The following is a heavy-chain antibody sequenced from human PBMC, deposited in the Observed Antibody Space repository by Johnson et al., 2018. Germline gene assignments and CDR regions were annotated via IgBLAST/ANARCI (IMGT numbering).Heavy chain of an antibody. V-gene: IGHV3-13*01. Sequence: VQLVQSGGGLVQPGGSLRLSCAASGFTFSRFDMHWVRQPPGKGLEWVSAIGTAGDTFYPGSVKDRFTISRDTAKNALYLQMNSLRAGDTAVYYCARVTWKDRACDIWDQGTMVTVSS. J-gene: IGHJ3*02. CDR1: GFTFSRFD. CDR3: ARVTWKDRACDI. D-gene: IGHD1-1*01. CDR2: IGTAGDT.